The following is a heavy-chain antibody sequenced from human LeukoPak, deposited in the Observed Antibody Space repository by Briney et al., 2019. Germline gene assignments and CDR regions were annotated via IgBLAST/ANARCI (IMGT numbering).Heavy chain of an antibody. CDR3: ARMTLQFDP. CDR2: INNDGSIT. Sequence: QTGGSLRLSCETSGFTFSNYAMSWVRQAPGKGLVWVSRINNDGSITNYADSVKGRFTISRDNAKNTLYLQMNSLRAEDTAVYYCARMTLQFDPWGQGTLVTVSS. V-gene: IGHV3-74*01. D-gene: IGHD2-21*02. CDR1: GFTFSNYA. J-gene: IGHJ5*02.